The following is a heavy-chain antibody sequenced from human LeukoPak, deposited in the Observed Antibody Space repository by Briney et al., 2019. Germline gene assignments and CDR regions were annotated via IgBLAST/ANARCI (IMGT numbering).Heavy chain of an antibody. V-gene: IGHV4-39*01. D-gene: IGHD3-9*01. Sequence: SETLSLTCTVSGGSISSSSYYWGWIRQPPGKGLEWIGSIYYSGSTYYNPSLKSRVTISVDTSKNQFSLKLSSVTAADTAVYYCARHAWELRYFEPVGGNYYYYMDVWGKGTTVTISS. J-gene: IGHJ6*03. CDR3: ARHAWELRYFEPVGGNYYYYMDV. CDR1: GGSISSSSYY. CDR2: IYYSGST.